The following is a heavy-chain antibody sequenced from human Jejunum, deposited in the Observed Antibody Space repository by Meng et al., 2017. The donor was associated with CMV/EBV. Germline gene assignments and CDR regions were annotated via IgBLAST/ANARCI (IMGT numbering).Heavy chain of an antibody. J-gene: IGHJ6*02. CDR2: ISHDGTIT. V-gene: IGHV3-74*03. D-gene: IGHD1-1*01. CDR1: GFTFSSDV. Sequence: AASGFTFSSDVMHWVRQAPGKGLVWVARISHDGTITTYVDSVKGRFTISRDNARKSLYLQMNSLRAEDTAVYYCVRYENLQHGMDVWGQGTTVTVSS. CDR3: VRYENLQHGMDV.